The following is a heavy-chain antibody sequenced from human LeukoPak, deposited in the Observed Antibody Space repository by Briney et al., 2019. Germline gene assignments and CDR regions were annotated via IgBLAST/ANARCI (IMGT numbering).Heavy chain of an antibody. CDR3: AKDGYYYDSSGYYSPLDY. D-gene: IGHD3-22*01. Sequence: GGSLRLSCEGSGFTFSNYWMSWVRQAPGKGLEWVANIKTDGSEKYYVDSVKGRFTISRDNAKNSLYLQMNSLRAEGTAVYYCAKDGYYYDSSGYYSPLDYWGQGTLVTVSS. CDR1: GFTFSNYW. V-gene: IGHV3-7*03. J-gene: IGHJ4*02. CDR2: IKTDGSEK.